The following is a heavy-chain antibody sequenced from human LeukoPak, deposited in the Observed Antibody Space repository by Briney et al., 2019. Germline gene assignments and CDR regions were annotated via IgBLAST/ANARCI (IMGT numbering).Heavy chain of an antibody. D-gene: IGHD2/OR15-2a*01. CDR3: AKDGSMPWGYYMDV. J-gene: IGHJ6*03. CDR2: ISSSGSTI. CDR1: GFTFSSYE. Sequence: PGGSLRLSCAASGFTFSSYEMNWVRQAPGKWLEWVSYISSSGSTIYYADSVKGRFTISRDNAKNSLYLEMNSLRAEDTAVYYCAKDGSMPWGYYMDVWGKGTTVTISS. V-gene: IGHV3-48*03.